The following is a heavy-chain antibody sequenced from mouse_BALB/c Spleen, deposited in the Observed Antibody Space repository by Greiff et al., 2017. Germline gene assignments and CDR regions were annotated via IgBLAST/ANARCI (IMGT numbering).Heavy chain of an antibody. J-gene: IGHJ3*01. CDR3: ARHGGDGYYAY. V-gene: IGHV5-12-1*01. CDR2: ISSGGGST. CDR1: GFAFSSYD. D-gene: IGHD2-3*01. Sequence: EVQLVESGGGLVKPGGSLKLSCAASGFAFSSYDMSWVRQTPEKRLEWVAYISSGGGSTYYPDTVKGRFTISRDNAKNTLYLQMSSLKSEDTAMYYCARHGGDGYYAYWGQGTLVTVSA.